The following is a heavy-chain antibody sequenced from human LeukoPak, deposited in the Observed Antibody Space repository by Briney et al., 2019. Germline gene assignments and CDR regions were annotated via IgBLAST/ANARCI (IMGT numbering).Heavy chain of an antibody. D-gene: IGHD1-26*01. CDR1: GYTFTSYG. Sequence: ASVKVSCKASGYTFTSYGISWVRQAPGQGLEWMGWISGYNGDTNYAQMFQGRVTLTTDTSTSTAYMELRSLGSDDTAVYYCARDYRARVGRHTDLGGECDYWGQGTLVTVSS. J-gene: IGHJ4*02. CDR2: ISGYNGDT. V-gene: IGHV1-18*01. CDR3: ARDYRARVGRHTDLGGECDY.